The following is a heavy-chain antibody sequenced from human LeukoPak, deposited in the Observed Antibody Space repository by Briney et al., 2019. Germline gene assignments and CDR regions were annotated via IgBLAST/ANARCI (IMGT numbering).Heavy chain of an antibody. D-gene: IGHD2-2*01. CDR3: AKSQYQLLLRF. CDR2: ISGSGGST. CDR1: GFTFSSYA. V-gene: IGHV3-23*01. J-gene: IGHJ4*02. Sequence: GGSLRLSCAASGFTFSSYALSWVRQAPGKGLEWVSAISGSGGSTYYADSVKGRFTISRDNSKNTLYLQMNSLRAGDTAVYYCAKSQYQLLLRFWGQGTLVTVSS.